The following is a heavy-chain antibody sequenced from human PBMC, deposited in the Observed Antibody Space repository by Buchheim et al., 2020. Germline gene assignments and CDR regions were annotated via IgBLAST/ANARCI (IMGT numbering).Heavy chain of an antibody. CDR2: ISSSGSTT. Sequence: EVQLVESGGGLVQPGGSLRLSCAASGFTFSSYEMNWVRQAPGKGLEWVSSISSSGSTTYYADSVKGRFTISRDNAKNSLYLQMNSLRAEDTAVYYCAREWSGSGGSCYSGIFDYWGQGTL. V-gene: IGHV3-48*03. CDR1: GFTFSSYE. D-gene: IGHD2-15*01. J-gene: IGHJ4*02. CDR3: AREWSGSGGSCYSGIFDY.